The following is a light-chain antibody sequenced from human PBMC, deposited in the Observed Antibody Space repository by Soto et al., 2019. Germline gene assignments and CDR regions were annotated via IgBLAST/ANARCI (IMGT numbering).Light chain of an antibody. V-gene: IGKV1-5*03. CDR3: QQSNSYSWT. CDR2: KAS. J-gene: IGKJ1*01. CDR1: QTFSSW. Sequence: DIHMTQYTSTLSGSVGDRVTMAFRASQTFSSWVAWYQQKPGKAPKLLIYKASNLESGVPSRFSGSGSGTEFNLIISILQPDDFATYYCQQSNSYSWTFCQGTMV.